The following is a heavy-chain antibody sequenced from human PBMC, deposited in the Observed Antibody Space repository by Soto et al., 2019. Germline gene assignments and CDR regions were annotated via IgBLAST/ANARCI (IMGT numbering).Heavy chain of an antibody. J-gene: IGHJ4*02. CDR2: ISHSGTV. D-gene: IGHD3-16*01. CDR3: ARDYDAFDY. V-gene: IGHV4-4*02. Sequence: SETLSLTCDVSSVSITSSNWWTWVRQPPGKGLEWLGKISHSGTVNYNATLRSRVTISXXXXXXQXSXKXXXVTAXDTTVYYCARDYDAFDYWGPGILVTVSS. CDR1: SVSITSSNW.